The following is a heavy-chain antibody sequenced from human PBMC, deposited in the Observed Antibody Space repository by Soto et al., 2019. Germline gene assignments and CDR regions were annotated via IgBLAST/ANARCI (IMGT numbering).Heavy chain of an antibody. Sequence: QVQLEESGGGVVQPGRSLRLSCVTSGFSFSRYALHWVRQAPGKGLEWGAVISHHGRNNHYVDSVKGRVTISRDNSKNTLFLQMDSLRPEYTAVYYCGRDGLQLWFVMGIGVMDVWGLGTTVTVS. V-gene: IGHV3-30*03. CDR2: ISHHGRNN. CDR3: GRDGLQLWFVMGIGVMDV. D-gene: IGHD2-21*01. CDR1: GFSFSRYA. J-gene: IGHJ6*02.